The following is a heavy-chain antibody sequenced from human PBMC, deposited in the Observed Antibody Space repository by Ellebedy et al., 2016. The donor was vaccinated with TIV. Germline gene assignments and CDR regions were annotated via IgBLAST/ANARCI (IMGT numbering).Heavy chain of an antibody. D-gene: IGHD6-19*01. CDR1: GFTFSSFG. J-gene: IGHJ4*02. CDR3: ARDMGIAVAGFDY. V-gene: IGHV3-30*03. Sequence: GESLKISCTASGFTFSSFGMHWVRQAPAKGLEWVAVVSSAGGTQFYADSVKGRFTISRDNSKNTLYLQMNSLRAEDTAVYYCARDMGIAVAGFDYWGQGTLVTVSS. CDR2: VSSAGGTQ.